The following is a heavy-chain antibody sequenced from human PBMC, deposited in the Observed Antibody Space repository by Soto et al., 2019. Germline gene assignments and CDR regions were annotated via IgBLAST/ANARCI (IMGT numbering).Heavy chain of an antibody. CDR1: GYTFTSYA. Sequence: QVHLVQSGAEEKKPGASVKVSCKASGYTFTSYAMHWERQAPGQRLEWMGWINAGNGNTKYSQKFQGRVTITRDTSASTAYMELSSLRSEDTAVYYCARGITLPTPLDYWGQGTLVTVSS. J-gene: IGHJ4*02. V-gene: IGHV1-3*05. D-gene: IGHD1-20*01. CDR3: ARGITLPTPLDY. CDR2: INAGNGNT.